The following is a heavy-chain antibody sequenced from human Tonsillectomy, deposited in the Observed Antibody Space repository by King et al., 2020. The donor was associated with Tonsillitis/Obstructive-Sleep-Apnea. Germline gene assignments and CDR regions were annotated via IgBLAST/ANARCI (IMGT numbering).Heavy chain of an antibody. J-gene: IGHJ4*02. Sequence: VQLVESGGGVVQPGRSLRLSCAASGFTFSSYAMHWVRQAPGKGLEWVAVISYDGSNKYYADSVKGRFTISRDNSKNTLYLQMNSLRAEDTAVYYCARDEVGATTGPFDYWGQGTLVTVPS. CDR1: GFTFSSYA. D-gene: IGHD1-26*01. V-gene: IGHV3-30*04. CDR2: ISYDGSNK. CDR3: ARDEVGATTGPFDY.